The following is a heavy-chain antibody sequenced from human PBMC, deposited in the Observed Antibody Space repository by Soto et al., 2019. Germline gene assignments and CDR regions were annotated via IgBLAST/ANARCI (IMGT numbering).Heavy chain of an antibody. Sequence: QVHLVQSGAGVKKPGASVRLSCKASGYSFMDHYIHWVRQAPGQGLEWMGVINPDGGSTSYAQRSQDRVTVTADTSTTTVYMDLTGLTSEDTAVNSVARAPRSWNYVGFWNSGGQGNLVTVSS. CDR1: GYSFMDHY. CDR2: INPDGGST. CDR3: ARAPRSWNYVGFWNS. V-gene: IGHV1-46*01. D-gene: IGHD1-7*01. J-gene: IGHJ4*02.